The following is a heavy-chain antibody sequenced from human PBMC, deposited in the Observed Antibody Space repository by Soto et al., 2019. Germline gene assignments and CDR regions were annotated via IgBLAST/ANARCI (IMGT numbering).Heavy chain of an antibody. J-gene: IGHJ4*02. CDR2: IGPYNGKT. Sequence: QVQLVQSGAEVKKPGASVQVSCTASGYAFRHYGITWVRQAPGQGLEWMGWIGPYNGKTNYAQKLQDRVTMTTDTSTGPALMELRSLRSDDTAVYFGVSALYGSGSYYTNYWGQGTLVTVSS. CDR3: VSALYGSGSYYTNY. V-gene: IGHV1-18*01. D-gene: IGHD3-10*01. CDR1: GYAFRHYG.